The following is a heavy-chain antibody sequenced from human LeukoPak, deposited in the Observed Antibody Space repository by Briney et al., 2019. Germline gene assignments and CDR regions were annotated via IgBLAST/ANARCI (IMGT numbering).Heavy chain of an antibody. Sequence: PSETLSLTCTVSGGSISSYYWSWIRQPPGKGLEWIGYIYYSGSTNYNPSLKSRVTISVDTSKSQFSLKLSSVTAADTAVYYCARASSITIFGVVATLWGQGTLVTVSS. D-gene: IGHD3-3*01. CDR3: ARASSITIFGVVATL. CDR1: GGSISSYY. CDR2: IYYSGST. V-gene: IGHV4-59*01. J-gene: IGHJ4*02.